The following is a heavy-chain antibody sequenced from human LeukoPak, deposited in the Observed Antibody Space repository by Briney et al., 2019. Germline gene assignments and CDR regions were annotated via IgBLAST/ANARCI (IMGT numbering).Heavy chain of an antibody. CDR1: GFSLSTSGVG. Sequence: SGPTLVNPTQTLTLTCTFSGFSLSTSGVGVGWIRQPPGKALEWLALIYWDDDKRYSPSLKSRLTITKDTSKNQVVLTMTNMDPVETATYYCAHNPGYYYYDSGYYAYFDYWGQGTLATVSS. D-gene: IGHD3-22*01. CDR3: AHNPGYYYYDSGYYAYFDY. CDR2: IYWDDDK. V-gene: IGHV2-5*02. J-gene: IGHJ4*02.